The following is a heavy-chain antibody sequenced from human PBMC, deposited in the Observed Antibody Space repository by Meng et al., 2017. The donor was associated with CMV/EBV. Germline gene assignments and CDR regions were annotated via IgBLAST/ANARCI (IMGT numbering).Heavy chain of an antibody. D-gene: IGHD3-22*01. CDR1: GFTFSSYG. V-gene: IGHV3-30*02. CDR2: IRYDGSNK. J-gene: IGHJ6*02. Sequence: GSLRLSCAASGFTFSSYGMHWVRQAPGKGLEWVAFIRYDGSNKYYADSVKGRFTISRDNSKNTLYLQMNSLRAEDTAVYYCANRWFSYDSSGYPLPYYYYGMDVWGQGTTVTVSS. CDR3: ANRWFSYDSSGYPLPYYYYGMDV.